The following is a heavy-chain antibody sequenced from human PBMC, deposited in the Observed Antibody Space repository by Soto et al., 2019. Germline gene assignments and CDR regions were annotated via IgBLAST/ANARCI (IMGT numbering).Heavy chain of an antibody. CDR1: GFPFSSYS. D-gene: IGHD2-21*02. CDR3: AKVPHIVVVTALNY. Sequence: GGSLSLSCAASGFPFSSYSMSWVRQAPGKGLEWVSAISGSGGSTYYADSVKGRFTISRDNSKNTLYLQMNSLRAEDTAVYYCAKVPHIVVVTALNYWGQGTLVPVSS. J-gene: IGHJ4*02. V-gene: IGHV3-23*01. CDR2: ISGSGGST.